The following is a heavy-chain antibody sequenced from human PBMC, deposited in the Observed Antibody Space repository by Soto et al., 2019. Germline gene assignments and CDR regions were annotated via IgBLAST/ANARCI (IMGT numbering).Heavy chain of an antibody. J-gene: IGHJ4*02. Sequence: VQLVESGGGLIQPGGSLRLSCSASGFTVSKSRMTWVRQAAGKGLELVSFVHGGGSTSYADSVKGRFTISRDNSKNTLYLQLDSLRAEDTAIYYCAGRLTTAASLDYWGRGTLVTVSP. CDR3: AGRLTTAASLDY. D-gene: IGHD3-16*01. V-gene: IGHV3-53*01. CDR2: VHGGGST. CDR1: GFTVSKSR.